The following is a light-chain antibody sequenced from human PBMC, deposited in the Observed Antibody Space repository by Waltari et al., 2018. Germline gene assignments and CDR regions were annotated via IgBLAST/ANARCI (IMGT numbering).Light chain of an antibody. CDR1: QSISKY. CDR3: QKYGSLPAT. CDR2: DAS. J-gene: IGKJ1*01. V-gene: IGKV3-20*01. Sequence: EILLTQSPGPLSLSLGARATLSCRASQSISKYLAWYQQKPGQAPRLLIYDASIRATGIPDRFSGSGYGTDFSLTISRLEPEDYAVYYCQKYGSLPATFGRGTKVEIK.